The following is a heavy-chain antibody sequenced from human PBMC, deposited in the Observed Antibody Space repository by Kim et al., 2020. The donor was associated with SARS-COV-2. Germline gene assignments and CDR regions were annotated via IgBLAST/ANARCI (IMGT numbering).Heavy chain of an antibody. D-gene: IGHD6-19*01. V-gene: IGHV3-23*01. Sequence: GGSLRLSCAASGFTFSSYAMCWVRQTPGKGLEWVSSISNSDGSTYYADSVKGRFTLSRDNSKNPLYLQMNSLTAEDTAVYYCARDQRGWRFDPWGQGTLVTVSS. CDR2: ISNSDGST. CDR1: GFTFSSYA. J-gene: IGHJ5*02. CDR3: ARDQRGWRFDP.